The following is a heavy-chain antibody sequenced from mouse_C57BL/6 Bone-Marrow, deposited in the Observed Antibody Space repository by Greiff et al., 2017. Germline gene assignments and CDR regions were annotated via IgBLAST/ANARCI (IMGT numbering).Heavy chain of an antibody. CDR1: GYTFTSYW. D-gene: IGHD1-1*01. V-gene: IGHV1-59*01. CDR2: IDPSGSYT. Sequence: VQLQQPGAELVRPGTSVKLSCKASGYTFTSYWMHWVKQRPGQGLEWIGVIDPSGSYTNYNQKFKGKATLTVDTSSSTAYMQLSSLTSEDSAVYYCARESGHYGSSKDAMDDWGQGTSVTVSS. J-gene: IGHJ4*01. CDR3: ARESGHYGSSKDAMDD.